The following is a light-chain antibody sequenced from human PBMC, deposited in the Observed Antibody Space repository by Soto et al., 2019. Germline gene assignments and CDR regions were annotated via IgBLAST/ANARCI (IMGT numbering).Light chain of an antibody. V-gene: IGKV3-20*01. Sequence: EVVLTQSPATLSLSPGDRAALSCRASQSVSSSYLAWYQQKPGQAPRLLIYGASSRATGIPDRFSGSGSGTEFTLTISSLQSEDFAVYYCQQYGSSPPITFGQGTRLEIK. CDR2: GAS. J-gene: IGKJ5*01. CDR3: QQYGSSPPIT. CDR1: QSVSSSY.